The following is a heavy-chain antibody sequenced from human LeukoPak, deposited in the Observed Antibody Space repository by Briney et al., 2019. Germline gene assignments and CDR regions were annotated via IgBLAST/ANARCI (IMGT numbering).Heavy chain of an antibody. Sequence: GESLKISCKGSGYRFTTYWIAWVRQMPGKGLEWMGIVYPVDSGTEYSPSFQGQVTISVDKSISTAYLQWSSLKASDTAMYYCARRRGDGYNSPFDYWGQGTLVTVPS. CDR1: GYRFTTYW. D-gene: IGHD5-24*01. CDR2: VYPVDSGT. CDR3: ARRRGDGYNSPFDY. V-gene: IGHV5-51*01. J-gene: IGHJ4*02.